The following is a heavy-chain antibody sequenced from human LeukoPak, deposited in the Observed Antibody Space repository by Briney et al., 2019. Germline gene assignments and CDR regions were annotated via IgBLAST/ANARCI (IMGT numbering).Heavy chain of an antibody. Sequence: GGSLRLSCAASGFTFTTYWMSWIRQTPGKGLEWVAKIKPDGSEKSYVDSVKGRFTISRDNAKNSVFLQMNSLRAEDTALYYCARAPDYYDSSGYYEYFQHWGQGTLVTVSS. V-gene: IGHV3-7*03. CDR2: IKPDGSEK. CDR3: ARAPDYYDSSGYYEYFQH. J-gene: IGHJ1*01. CDR1: GFTFTTYW. D-gene: IGHD3-22*01.